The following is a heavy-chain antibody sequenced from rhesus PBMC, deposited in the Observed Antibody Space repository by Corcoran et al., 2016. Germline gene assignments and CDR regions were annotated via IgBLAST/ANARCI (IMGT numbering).Heavy chain of an antibody. Sequence: EVQLVESGGGLVQPGGTLRLSCAASGVTFGTYGMRWGRQAPGEGLEWVSYFGSGCSSTDDADSVKGRFTISRDNSKNTLSLQMSSLRPEDTAVYYCAKAQAFDYWGQGVLVTVSS. CDR1: GVTFGTYG. CDR2: FGSGCSST. J-gene: IGHJ4*01. V-gene: IGHV3S5*01. CDR3: AKAQAFDY.